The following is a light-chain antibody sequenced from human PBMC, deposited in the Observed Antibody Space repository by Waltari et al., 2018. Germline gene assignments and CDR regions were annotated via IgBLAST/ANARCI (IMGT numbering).Light chain of an antibody. CDR1: QSVSSN. Sequence: DIVLAQSPHTLSLSPGERATLSSRASQSVSSNLVWYQQRPGQAPRLLIYDASTRATGIPARFSGSGSETDFTLTISGLEPEDFAVYYCHQRSDWPLTFGPGTKVDL. CDR3: HQRSDWPLT. CDR2: DAS. J-gene: IGKJ3*01. V-gene: IGKV3-11*01.